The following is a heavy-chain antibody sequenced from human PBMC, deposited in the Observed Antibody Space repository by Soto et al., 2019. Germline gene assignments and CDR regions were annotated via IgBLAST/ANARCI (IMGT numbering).Heavy chain of an antibody. D-gene: IGHD6-13*01. V-gene: IGHV3-23*01. CDR1: GFTFSSYA. CDR2: ISGSGGST. CDR3: AKVFLVLQNFDY. J-gene: IGHJ4*02. Sequence: PGGSLRLSCAASGFTFSSYAMSWVRQAPGKGLEWVSAISGSGGSTYYADSVKGRFTISRDNSKNTLYLQMNSLRDEETAVYKCAKVFLVLQNFDYWGQGTLVTVSS.